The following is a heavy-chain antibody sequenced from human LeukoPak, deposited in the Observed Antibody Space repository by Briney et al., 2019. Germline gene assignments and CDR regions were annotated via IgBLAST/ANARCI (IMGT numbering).Heavy chain of an antibody. CDR1: GFTLSSYS. V-gene: IGHV3-21*01. CDR3: ARGAVAGTEDYFDY. Sequence: GGSLRLSCAASGFTLSSYSMSWVRQAPGKGLEWVASISSSSSNIYYADSVKGRFTISRDNAKNSLYLQMNSLGAEDTAVYYCARGAVAGTEDYFDYWGQGTLVTVSS. J-gene: IGHJ4*02. CDR2: ISSSSSNI. D-gene: IGHD6-19*01.